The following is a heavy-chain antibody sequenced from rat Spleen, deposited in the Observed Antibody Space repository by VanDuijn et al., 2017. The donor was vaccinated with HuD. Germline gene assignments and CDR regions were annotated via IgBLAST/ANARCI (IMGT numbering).Heavy chain of an antibody. CDR2: FSYDGRTT. CDR3: ARGGYNYGWFAY. J-gene: IGHJ3*01. D-gene: IGHD1-9*01. Sequence: EVQLVESDGGLVRPGRSLKLSCAASGLTLSDYYMSWVRQAPTVGLEWVATFSYDGRTTYYRDSVKGRFTISRDNAKSTLYLQMDSLRSEDTATYYCARGGYNYGWFAYWGQGTLVTVSS. V-gene: IGHV5-29*01. CDR1: GLTLSDYY.